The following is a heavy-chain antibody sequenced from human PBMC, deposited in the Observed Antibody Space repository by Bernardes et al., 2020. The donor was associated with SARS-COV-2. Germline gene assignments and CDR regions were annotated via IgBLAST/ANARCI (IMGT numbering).Heavy chain of an antibody. Sequence: GESLKISCKASGYHFRSYWIGWVRQMPGKGLEWMGIIFPGDSDTQYSPSFQGQVTISADKSNSTAHIQWASLKATDTAIYYCARGGVAFSDQFDYWGQGALVTVSS. J-gene: IGHJ4*02. V-gene: IGHV5-51*01. CDR1: GYHFRSYW. CDR3: ARGGVAFSDQFDY. D-gene: IGHD2-21*01. CDR2: IFPGDSDT.